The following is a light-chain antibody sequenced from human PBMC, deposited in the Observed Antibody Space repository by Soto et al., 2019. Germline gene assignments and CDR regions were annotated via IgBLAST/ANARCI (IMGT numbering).Light chain of an antibody. CDR2: DAS. J-gene: IGKJ1*01. Sequence: DIEMTQSPSSLSASIGDRVTITCRASQVIFNYLAWFQQKPGRAPQLLIYDASSLRAGVPSRFSGSRSGTDFTLTISSLQPEDVATYYCQKYDSAPRTFGQGTKVEL. V-gene: IGKV1-27*01. CDR1: QVIFNY. CDR3: QKYDSAPRT.